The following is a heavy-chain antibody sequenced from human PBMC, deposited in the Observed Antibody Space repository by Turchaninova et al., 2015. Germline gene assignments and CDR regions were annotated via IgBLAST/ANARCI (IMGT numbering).Heavy chain of an antibody. CDR3: ARRESATWYSNYFDY. J-gene: IGHJ4*02. V-gene: IGHV4-38-2*01. D-gene: IGHD4-11*01. CDR1: GYSISRNYY. Sequence: QVHLQESGPGLVKPSETLSLTCPVSGYSISRNYYWGWIRQPPGKGLEWIASIYHSGSTYYNPSLKSRVTISVDTSKNQLSLKLSSVTAADTAVYYCARRESATWYSNYFDYWGQGTLVTVSS. CDR2: IYHSGST.